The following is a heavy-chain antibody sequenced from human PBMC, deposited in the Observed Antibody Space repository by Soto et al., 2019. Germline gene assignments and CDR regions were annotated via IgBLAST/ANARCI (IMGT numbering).Heavy chain of an antibody. CDR3: ARDRGDYGEDYYYGMDV. D-gene: IGHD4-17*01. CDR2: IYYSGST. J-gene: IGHJ6*02. Sequence: PSETLSLTCTVSGGSISSGGYYWSWIRQHPGKGLEWIGYIYYSGSTYYNPSLKSRVTISVDTSKNQFSLKLSSVTAADTAVYYCARDRGDYGEDYYYGMDVWGQGTTVTVSS. V-gene: IGHV4-31*03. CDR1: GGSISSGGYY.